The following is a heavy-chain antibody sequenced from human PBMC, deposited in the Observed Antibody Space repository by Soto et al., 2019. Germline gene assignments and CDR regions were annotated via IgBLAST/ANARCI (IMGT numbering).Heavy chain of an antibody. D-gene: IGHD3-3*01. CDR3: AKDASYYDFWSGYYGGDYYYYYMDV. CDR2: ISGSGGST. J-gene: IGHJ6*03. Sequence: PGGSLRLSCAASGFAFSNAWINWVRQAPGKGLEWVSAISGSGGSTYYADSVKGRFTISRDNSKNTLYLQMNSLRAEDTAVYYCAKDASYYDFWSGYYGGDYYYYYMDVWGKGTTVTVSS. V-gene: IGHV3-23*01. CDR1: GFAFSNAW.